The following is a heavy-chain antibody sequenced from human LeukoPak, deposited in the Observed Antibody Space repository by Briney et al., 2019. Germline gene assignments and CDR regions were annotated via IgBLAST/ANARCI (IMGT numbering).Heavy chain of an antibody. Sequence: GGSLRLSCAASGFTFSSYSMNWVRQAPGKGLEWVSSICSSSSYIYYADSMKGRFTISRENAKNSLYLQMNRLRAEDTAVYYCARGGYCSITSCHHFDYWGQGTLVTVSS. J-gene: IGHJ4*02. CDR1: GFTFSSYS. V-gene: IGHV3-21*01. CDR2: ICSSSSYI. D-gene: IGHD2-2*03. CDR3: ARGGYCSITSCHHFDY.